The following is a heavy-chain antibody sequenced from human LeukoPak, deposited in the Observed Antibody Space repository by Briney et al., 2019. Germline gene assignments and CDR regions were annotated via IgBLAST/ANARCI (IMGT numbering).Heavy chain of an antibody. D-gene: IGHD2-2*01. Sequence: GGSVTLSCAASGFTFNYYLMMWLGPAPGQELEGVANIKQDGSEKSHVDSVKGRFTIYRDNAKNSLYLQMNSLRAEDTVVYYCARDKIVVVPATMTVGYYYYGMAVWRKGTTATVSS. J-gene: IGHJ6*04. CDR2: IKQDGSEK. V-gene: IGHV3-7*03. CDR3: ARDKIVVVPATMTVGYYYYGMAV. CDR1: GFTFNYYL.